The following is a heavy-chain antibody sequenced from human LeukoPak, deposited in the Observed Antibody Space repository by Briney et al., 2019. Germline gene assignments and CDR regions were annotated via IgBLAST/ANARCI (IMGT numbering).Heavy chain of an antibody. J-gene: IGHJ3*02. D-gene: IGHD3-10*01. CDR2: INHSGST. CDR3: ARVRGVIIEVGAFDI. V-gene: IGHV4-34*01. Sequence: SETLSLTCAVYGGSFSGYYWSSIRQPPGKGLEWIGEINHSGSTNYNPSLKSRVTISVDTSKNQFSLKLSSVTAADTAVYYRARVRGVIIEVGAFDIWGQGTMVTVSS. CDR1: GGSFSGYY.